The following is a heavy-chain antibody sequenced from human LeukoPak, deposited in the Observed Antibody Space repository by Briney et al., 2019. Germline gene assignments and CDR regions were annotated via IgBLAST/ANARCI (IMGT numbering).Heavy chain of an antibody. V-gene: IGHV4-4*07. CDR1: SGSNINMH. CDR2: TYGRGIT. Sequence: PSETLSLNCTVSSGSNINMHWRWIRPSAGPGLEGIGRTYGRGITDYNPSLKSRVTISLDRSMKQFSLRLTSVTAADTAVYYCARLKFYVSTGYSPGYYMDVWGKGTTVSVFS. CDR3: ARLKFYVSTGYSPGYYMDV. J-gene: IGHJ6*03. D-gene: IGHD3-22*01.